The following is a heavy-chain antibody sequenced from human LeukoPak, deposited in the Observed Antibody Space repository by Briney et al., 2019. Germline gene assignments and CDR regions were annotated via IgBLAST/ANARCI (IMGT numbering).Heavy chain of an antibody. CDR2: ISAYNGNT. Sequence: GASVKVSCKASGYTFTSYGISWVRQAPGQGLEWMGWISAYNGNTNYAQKPQGRVTMTTDTSTSTAYMELRSLRSDDTAVYYCARDAGSSDMGGYMDVWGKGTTVTVSS. D-gene: IGHD6-6*01. CDR1: GYTFTSYG. CDR3: ARDAGSSDMGGYMDV. V-gene: IGHV1-18*01. J-gene: IGHJ6*03.